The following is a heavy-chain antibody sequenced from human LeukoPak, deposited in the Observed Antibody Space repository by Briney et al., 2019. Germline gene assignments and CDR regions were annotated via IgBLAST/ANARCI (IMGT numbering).Heavy chain of an antibody. CDR3: AKMRGTYDSSGYFDY. CDR2: ISWDGGST. V-gene: IGHV3-43*01. CDR1: GFTFDDYT. J-gene: IGHJ4*02. D-gene: IGHD3-22*01. Sequence: GGSLRLSCAASGFTFDDYTMHWVRQAPGKGLEWVPLISWDGGSTYYADSVKGRFTISRDNSRNSLYLQMNSLRTEDTALYYCAKMRGTYDSSGYFDYWGQGTLVTVSS.